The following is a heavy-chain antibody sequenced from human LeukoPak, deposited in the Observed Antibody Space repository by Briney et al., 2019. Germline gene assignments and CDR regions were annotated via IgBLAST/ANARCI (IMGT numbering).Heavy chain of an antibody. J-gene: IGHJ4*02. CDR2: INPNSGGT. V-gene: IGHV1-2*06. CDR1: GYTFTGYC. Sequence: EASVKVSCKASGYTFTGYCMHWVRQAPGQGLEWMGRINPNSGGTNYAQKFQGRVTMTRDTSISTAYMELSRLRSDDTAVYYCAAEWELVFDYWGQGTLVTVSS. CDR3: AAEWELVFDY. D-gene: IGHD1-26*01.